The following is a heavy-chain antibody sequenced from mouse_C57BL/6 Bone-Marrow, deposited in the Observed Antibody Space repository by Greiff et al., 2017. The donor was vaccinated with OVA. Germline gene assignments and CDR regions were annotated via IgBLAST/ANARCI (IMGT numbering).Heavy chain of an antibody. Sequence: VQLQQSVAELVRPGASVKLSCTASGFTIKNTYMHWVKQRPEKGLEWIGMINPAYGTTKYTPKFKGKATITADPSSNTAYLQLSSLTSEDTAMYSGARSGGLRGNEDAMDYWGQGTSVTVSA. CDR2: INPAYGTT. J-gene: IGHJ4*01. CDR3: ARSGGLRGNEDAMDY. CDR1: GFTIKNTY. D-gene: IGHD2-4*01. V-gene: IGHV14-3*01.